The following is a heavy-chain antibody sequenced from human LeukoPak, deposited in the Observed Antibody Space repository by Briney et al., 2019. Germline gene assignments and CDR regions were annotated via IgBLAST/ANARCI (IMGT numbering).Heavy chain of an antibody. CDR3: ASSSTYFDFWSGYRWDY. CDR2: ISYDGSNK. J-gene: IGHJ4*02. D-gene: IGHD3-3*01. CDR1: GFTFSSYA. Sequence: GGSLRLSCAASGFTFSSYAMHWVRQAPGKGLEWVAVISYDGSNKYYADSVKGRFTISRDNSKNTLYLQMNSLRAEDTAVYYCASSSTYFDFWSGYRWDYWGQGTLVTVSS. V-gene: IGHV3-30-3*01.